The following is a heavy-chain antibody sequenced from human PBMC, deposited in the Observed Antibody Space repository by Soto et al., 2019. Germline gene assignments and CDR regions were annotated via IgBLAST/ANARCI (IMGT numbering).Heavy chain of an antibody. CDR2: INPIGTMT. Sequence: QVQLVQSGAEVKKPGASEKLSCKASGYTFITSYYTHWVRQAPGQGLEWMGIINPIGTMTKYSERFKGRLTMTSGTSTSTDYMELSTLTSEDTAVYFCARDTGYDHDAFDILCHGTMVTVSS. D-gene: IGHD5-12*01. CDR3: ARDTGYDHDAFDI. V-gene: IGHV1-46*01. J-gene: IGHJ3*02. CDR1: GYTFITSYY.